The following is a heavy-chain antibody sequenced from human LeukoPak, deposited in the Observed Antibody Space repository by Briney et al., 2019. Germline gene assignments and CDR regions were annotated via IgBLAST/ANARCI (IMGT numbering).Heavy chain of an antibody. CDR2: IKQDGSEK. Sequence: GGSLRLSCAASGFSFSSYWMSWVRQAPGKGLEWVANIKQDGSEKFYVDSVKGRFTISRDNAKNSMSVVMNSLRAEDTAVYYCVRDLYSASSYADYYYGMVVWGQGTAVIVSS. J-gene: IGHJ6*02. CDR1: GFSFSSYW. D-gene: IGHD4-11*01. V-gene: IGHV3-7*01. CDR3: VRDLYSASSYADYYYGMVV.